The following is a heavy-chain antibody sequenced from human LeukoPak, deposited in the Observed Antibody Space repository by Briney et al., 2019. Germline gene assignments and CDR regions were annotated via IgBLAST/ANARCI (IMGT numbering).Heavy chain of an antibody. CDR2: IRYDGSNK. Sequence: GGSLRLSCAASGFTFSSYGMHWVRQAPGKGLEWVAFIRYDGSNKYYADSVKGRFTISRDNSKNTLYLQMNSLRAEDTAVYCCATSEVATLYFDYWGQGTLVTVSS. J-gene: IGHJ4*02. CDR1: GFTFSSYG. V-gene: IGHV3-30*02. D-gene: IGHD5-24*01. CDR3: ATSEVATLYFDY.